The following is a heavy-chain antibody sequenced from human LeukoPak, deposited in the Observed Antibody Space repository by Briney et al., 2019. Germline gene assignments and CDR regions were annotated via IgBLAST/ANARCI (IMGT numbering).Heavy chain of an antibody. Sequence: PGGSLRLSCAASGFTFDDYAMHWVRQAPGKGLEWVSGISWNSGSIGYADSVKGRFTISRDNAKNPLYLQMNSLRAEDTALYYCAKARTGAFDPWGQGTLVTVSS. CDR3: AKARTGAFDP. D-gene: IGHD4-17*01. CDR1: GFTFDDYA. CDR2: ISWNSGSI. J-gene: IGHJ5*02. V-gene: IGHV3-9*01.